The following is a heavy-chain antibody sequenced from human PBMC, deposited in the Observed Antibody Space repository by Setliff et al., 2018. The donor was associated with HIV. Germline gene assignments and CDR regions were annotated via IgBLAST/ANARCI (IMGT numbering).Heavy chain of an antibody. D-gene: IGHD3-22*01. V-gene: IGHV3-7*01. CDR3: ARGENYYDSSGYYLNDY. CDR1: GFTLSSFW. Sequence: GGSLRLSCAASGFTLSSFWMSWVRQAPGKGLEWVANIKQDGSEKYYVDSVKGRFTISRDNAKNSLYLQMNSLRAEDTAVYYCARGENYYDSSGYYLNDYWGQGTLVTVSS. J-gene: IGHJ4*02. CDR2: IKQDGSEK.